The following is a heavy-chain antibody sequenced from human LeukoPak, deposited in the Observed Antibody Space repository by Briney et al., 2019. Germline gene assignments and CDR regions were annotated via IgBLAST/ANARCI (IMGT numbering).Heavy chain of an antibody. Sequence: ASVKVSCKASGYTFTEYYLHWVRQAPGHGLEWMGWINPKTGVTKYAQNFQGRVTMTRDTSISTAYMEVSRLRSDDTAVFYCARDLAMYSPDLDYWGQGTLVTVSS. CDR2: INPKTGVT. CDR1: GYTFTEYY. D-gene: IGHD1-26*01. CDR3: ARDLAMYSPDLDY. V-gene: IGHV1-2*02. J-gene: IGHJ4*02.